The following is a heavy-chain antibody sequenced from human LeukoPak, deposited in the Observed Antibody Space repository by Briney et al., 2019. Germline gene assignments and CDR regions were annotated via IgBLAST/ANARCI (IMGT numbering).Heavy chain of an antibody. CDR3: ARGGVTIFGVVLH. J-gene: IGHJ4*02. V-gene: IGHV1-46*01. Sequence: ASVKVSCKASGYTFTSYYIHWVRHAPGQGLELMGIINPSGGSTSYAKKFQGRATMTRATSTTTVYMDRSSLRSEATAVYYCARGGVTIFGVVLHWGQGTLVTVSS. D-gene: IGHD3-3*01. CDR1: GYTFTSYY. CDR2: INPSGGST.